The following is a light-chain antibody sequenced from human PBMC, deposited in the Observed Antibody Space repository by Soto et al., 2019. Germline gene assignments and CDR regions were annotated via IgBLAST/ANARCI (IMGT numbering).Light chain of an antibody. V-gene: IGLV1-47*01. CDR3: AAWEHSLTVSFV. J-gene: IGLJ1*01. Sequence: QSVLTQPPSASGTPGQRVTISCSGNNSNIGSNFVYWYQQLPGAAPKLLVYRNDQRPSGVPDRFSGSKSGTSASLAISGLRSEDEADYYCAAWEHSLTVSFVFGTGTKVTVL. CDR2: RND. CDR1: NSNIGSNF.